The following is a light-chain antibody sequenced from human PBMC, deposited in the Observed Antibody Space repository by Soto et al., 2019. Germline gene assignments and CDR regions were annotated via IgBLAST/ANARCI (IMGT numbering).Light chain of an antibody. V-gene: IGKV1-5*03. CDR2: RAS. CDR3: QQYQKIPWT. CDR1: QSISTW. Sequence: DIQMTQSPSTLSASVGDRVTITCRASQSISTWLAWYQQKPGLAPKLLIYRASRLESGVPSTFSASGSETEFTLTVTSLQPDDFATYYCQQYQKIPWTFGQGTKVEVE. J-gene: IGKJ1*01.